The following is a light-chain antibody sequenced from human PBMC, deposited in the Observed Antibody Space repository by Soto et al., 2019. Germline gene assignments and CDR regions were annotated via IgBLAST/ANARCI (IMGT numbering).Light chain of an antibody. V-gene: IGLV2-14*01. CDR2: DVS. CDR3: SSYTSSSTYNYV. Sequence: QSALTQPASVSGSPGQSITISCTGTSSDVGGYNYVSWYQQHPCKAPKLMIYDVSNRPSGVSNRFSGSKSGNTASLTISGLQAEDEADYYCSSYTSSSTYNYVFGTGTKLTVL. CDR1: SSDVGGYNY. J-gene: IGLJ1*01.